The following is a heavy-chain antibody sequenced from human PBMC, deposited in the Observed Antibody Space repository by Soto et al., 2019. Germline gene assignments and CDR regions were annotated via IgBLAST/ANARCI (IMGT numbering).Heavy chain of an antibody. CDR2: IKQDGSEK. CDR1: GFTFSSYW. V-gene: IGHV3-7*03. Sequence: PVGSLRLSCAASGFTFSSYWMSWVRQAPGKGLEWVANIKQDGSEKYYVDSVKGRFTISRDNAKNSLYLQMNSLRAEDTAVYYCRLTDDAFDIWGQGTMVTVSS. J-gene: IGHJ3*02. D-gene: IGHD3-9*01. CDR3: RLTDDAFDI.